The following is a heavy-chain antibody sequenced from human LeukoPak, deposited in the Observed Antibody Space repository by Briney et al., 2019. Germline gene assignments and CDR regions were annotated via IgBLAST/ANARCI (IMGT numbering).Heavy chain of an antibody. CDR3: ARKIAVAGLDY. J-gene: IGHJ4*02. Sequence: GGSLRLSCAASGFTFSSYSMNWVRQAPGKGLGWVSSISSSSSYIYYADSVKGRFTISRDNAKNSLYLQMNSLRAEDTAVYYCARKIAVAGLDYWGQGTLVTVSS. CDR1: GFTFSSYS. V-gene: IGHV3-21*01. D-gene: IGHD6-19*01. CDR2: ISSSSSYI.